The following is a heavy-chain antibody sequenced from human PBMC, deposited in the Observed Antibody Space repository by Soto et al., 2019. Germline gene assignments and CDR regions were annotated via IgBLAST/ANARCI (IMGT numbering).Heavy chain of an antibody. CDR2: IIPILGIA. J-gene: IGHJ6*03. CDR3: ANLTVTTGSAYYYYYMDV. CDR1: GGTFSSYT. V-gene: IGHV1-69*02. Sequence: QVQLVQSGAEVKKPGSSVKVSCKASGGTFSSYTISWVRQAPGQGLEWMGRIIPILGIANYAQKFQGRVTITADKSTSTAYMELSSLRSEDTAVYYCANLTVTTGSAYYYYYMDVWGKGTTVTVSS. D-gene: IGHD4-4*01.